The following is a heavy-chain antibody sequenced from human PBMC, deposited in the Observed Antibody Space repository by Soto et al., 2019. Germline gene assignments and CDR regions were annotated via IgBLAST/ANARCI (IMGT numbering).Heavy chain of an antibody. J-gene: IGHJ4*02. V-gene: IGHV3-74*01. Sequence: VQLVESGGDLVQPGGSLRLSCAASGLIFSNYKMHWVRQAPGKGLVWVSRISTDGSITDYADSEKGRFTVSRDNAKNTLYLQMNSLSAEDTAVYYCARDTDGLHYWGQGTLVTVSS. CDR3: ARDTDGLHY. CDR2: ISTDGSIT. CDR1: GLIFSNYK.